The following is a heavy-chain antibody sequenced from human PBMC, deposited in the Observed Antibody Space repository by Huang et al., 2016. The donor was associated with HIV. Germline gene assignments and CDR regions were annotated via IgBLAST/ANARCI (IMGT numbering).Heavy chain of an antibody. CDR2: IKKDESEK. Sequence: VESGGRSVQPGGSIKLSCVGSTFTFGAYWVSWVRQPPGKGLESVANIKKDESEKYYVDSVKGRFNISRDNARKVLFLEMDNLGVEETAMYFCATKTAGMDIWGQGTTVTVSS. D-gene: IGHD1-7*01. J-gene: IGHJ6*02. CDR1: TFTFGAYW. V-gene: IGHV3-7*01. CDR3: ATKTAGMDI.